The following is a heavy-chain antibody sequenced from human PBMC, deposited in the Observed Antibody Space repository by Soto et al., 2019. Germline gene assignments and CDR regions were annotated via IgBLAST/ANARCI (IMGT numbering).Heavy chain of an antibody. J-gene: IGHJ6*02. CDR2: ISYDGSNK. D-gene: IGHD3-3*01. CDR3: AKPSDTILNLYGMDV. V-gene: IGHV3-30*18. Sequence: QVQLVESGGGVVQPGRSQRLSCAASGFTFSSYGMHWVRQAPGKGLEWVAVISYDGSNKYYADSVKGRFTISRDNSKNTLYLQMNSLRAEDTAVYYCAKPSDTILNLYGMDVWGQGTTVTVSS. CDR1: GFTFSSYG.